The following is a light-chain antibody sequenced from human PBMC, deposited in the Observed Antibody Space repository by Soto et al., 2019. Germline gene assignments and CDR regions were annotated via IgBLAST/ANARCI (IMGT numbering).Light chain of an antibody. CDR1: QSVGNN. CDR3: QQYSNWPLT. V-gene: IGKV3-15*01. CDR2: GVS. Sequence: EIVMTQSPATLSVSPRERATLSCRASQSVGNNFAWYQQKPGQAPRLLIYGVSIRATGVPSRFSGSGSGTEFTLTISSLQYEDFAVYYCQQYSNWPLTFGAGTKVDIK. J-gene: IGKJ4*01.